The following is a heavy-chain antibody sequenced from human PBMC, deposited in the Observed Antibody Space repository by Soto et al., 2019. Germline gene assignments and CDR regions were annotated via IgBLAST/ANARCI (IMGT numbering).Heavy chain of an antibody. CDR1: GGSIDNYY. D-gene: IGHD3-10*01. Sequence: SETLSLTCTVSGGSIDNYYWSWIRQSPGDGLEWIGSIYYAGSSNYNPSLNSRVTISLDTSKNHFSLKVTSVTAADTAVYYCARARGGYFDYWGQGTLVTVSS. CDR2: IYYAGSS. J-gene: IGHJ4*02. CDR3: ARARGGYFDY. V-gene: IGHV4-59*08.